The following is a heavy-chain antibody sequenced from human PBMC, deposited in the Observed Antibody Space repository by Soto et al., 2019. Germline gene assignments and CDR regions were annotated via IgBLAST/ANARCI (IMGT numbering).Heavy chain of an antibody. J-gene: IGHJ3*02. CDR2: INPNSGGT. CDR3: ARVIYGGNFVALSAFDI. D-gene: IGHD4-17*01. CDR1: GYTFTGYY. V-gene: IGHV1-2*02. Sequence: GASVKVSCKASGYTFTGYYMHWVRQAPGQGLEWMGWINPNSGGTNYAQKFQGRVTMTRDTSISTAYMELSRLRSDDTAVYYCARVIYGGNFVALSAFDIWGQGTMVTVSS.